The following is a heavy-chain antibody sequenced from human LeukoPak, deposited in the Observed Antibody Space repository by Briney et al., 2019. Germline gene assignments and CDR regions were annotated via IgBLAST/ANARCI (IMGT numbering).Heavy chain of an antibody. CDR2: ISSSSSYI. D-gene: IGHD3-22*01. Sequence: PGGSLRLSCAASGFTFSSYSMNWVRQAPGKGLEWVSSISSSSSYIYYADSVKGRFTISRDNAKNSLYLQMNSPRAEDTAVYYCARDPVYYYDSSAFDYWGQGTLVTVSS. CDR3: ARDPVYYYDSSAFDY. V-gene: IGHV3-21*01. CDR1: GFTFSSYS. J-gene: IGHJ4*02.